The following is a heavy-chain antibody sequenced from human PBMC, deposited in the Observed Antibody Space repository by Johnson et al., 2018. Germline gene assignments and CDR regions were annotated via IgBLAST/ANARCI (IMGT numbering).Heavy chain of an antibody. CDR2: ISYDGSNK. Sequence: QVQLVESGGGLVKPGGSLRLSCAASGFTFSSYAMHWVRQAPGKGLEWVAVISYDGSNKYYADSVKGRFTISRDNSKNTLYLQMNTLRTEDTAVYYCAKANNPSDSSGYHSPLHRWGQGTLVTVSS. D-gene: IGHD3-22*01. V-gene: IGHV3-30-3*01. CDR1: GFTFSSYA. CDR3: AKANNPSDSSGYHSPLHR. J-gene: IGHJ1*01.